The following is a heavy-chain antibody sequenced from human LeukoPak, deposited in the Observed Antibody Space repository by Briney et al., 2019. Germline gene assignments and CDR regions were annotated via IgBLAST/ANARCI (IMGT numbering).Heavy chain of an antibody. Sequence: ASVKVSCKASGYTFTSYYMHWVRQAPGLGLEWMGIIRPIADTTTYSRKFQGRVTMTRDMSTSTVYMELSSLRSEDTALYYCARDVPYCGGNCHDAFDIWGQGTKVTVSS. J-gene: IGHJ3*02. CDR3: ARDVPYCGGNCHDAFDI. V-gene: IGHV1-46*01. CDR1: GYTFTSYY. D-gene: IGHD2-21*02. CDR2: IRPIADTT.